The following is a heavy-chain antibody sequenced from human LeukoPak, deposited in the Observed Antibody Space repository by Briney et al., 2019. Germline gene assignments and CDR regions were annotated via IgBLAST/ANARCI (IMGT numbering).Heavy chain of an antibody. J-gene: IGHJ4*02. Sequence: GGSLRLSCAASGFTFSSYAMSWVRQAPGKGLEWVSAISGSGGSTYYADSVKGRFTISRDNSKNTLYLQMNNLRAEDTAVYYCAKAGYYYDSSGYWYFDYWGQGTLVTASS. CDR1: GFTFSSYA. D-gene: IGHD3-22*01. CDR2: ISGSGGST. CDR3: AKAGYYYDSSGYWYFDY. V-gene: IGHV3-23*01.